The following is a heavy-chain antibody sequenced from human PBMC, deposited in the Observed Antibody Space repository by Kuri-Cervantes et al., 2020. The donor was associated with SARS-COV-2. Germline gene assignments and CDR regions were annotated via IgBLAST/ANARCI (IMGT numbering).Heavy chain of an antibody. CDR2: ISAYNGNT. D-gene: IGHD6-19*01. Sequence: ASVKVSCKASGGTFSSYGISWVRQAPGQGLEWMGWISAYNGNTNYAQKLQGRVTMTTDTSTSTAYMELRSLRSDDTAVYYCARVGTYSSGWYLTYFDYWGQGTLVTVSS. CDR3: ARVGTYSSGWYLTYFDY. V-gene: IGHV1-18*01. CDR1: GGTFSSYG. J-gene: IGHJ4*02.